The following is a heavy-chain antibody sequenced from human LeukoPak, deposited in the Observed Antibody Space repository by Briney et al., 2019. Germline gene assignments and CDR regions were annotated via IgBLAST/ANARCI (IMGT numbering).Heavy chain of an antibody. CDR1: GGSFSGYY. CDR3: ARSSGYYYNRLDAFDI. D-gene: IGHD3-22*01. CDR2: INHSGST. J-gene: IGHJ3*02. Sequence: SETLSLTCAVYGGSFSGYYWSWIRQPPGKGLEWIGEINHSGSTNYNPSLKSRVTISVDTSKNQFSLKLSSVTAADTAVYYCARSSGYYYNRLDAFDIWGQGTMVTVSS. V-gene: IGHV4-34*01.